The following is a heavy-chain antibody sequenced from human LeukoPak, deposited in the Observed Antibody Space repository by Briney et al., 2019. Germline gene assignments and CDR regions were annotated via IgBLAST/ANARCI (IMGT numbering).Heavy chain of an antibody. V-gene: IGHV4-34*01. CDR3: ARQEYSSSSSHFDY. Sequence: SETLSLTCAVYGGSFSGYCWSWIRQPPGKGLEWIGEINHSGSTNYNPSLKSRVTISVDTSKNQFSLKLSSVTAADTAVYYCARQEYSSSSSHFDYWGQGTLVTVSS. J-gene: IGHJ4*02. D-gene: IGHD6-6*01. CDR2: INHSGST. CDR1: GGSFSGYC.